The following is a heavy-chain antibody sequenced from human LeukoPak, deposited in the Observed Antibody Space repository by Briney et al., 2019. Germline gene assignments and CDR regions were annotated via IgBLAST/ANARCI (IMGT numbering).Heavy chain of an antibody. CDR1: GYTFTSYG. D-gene: IGHD2-2*01. CDR3: ARDRPAATGVYYYYGMDV. CDR2: ISAYNGNT. J-gene: IGHJ6*02. Sequence: GASETVSCTASGYTFTSYGISRVRQAPGQGLEWMGWISAYNGNTNYAQKLQGRVTMTTDTSTSTAYMELRSLRSDDTAVYYCARDRPAATGVYYYYGMDVWGQGTTVTISS. V-gene: IGHV1-18*01.